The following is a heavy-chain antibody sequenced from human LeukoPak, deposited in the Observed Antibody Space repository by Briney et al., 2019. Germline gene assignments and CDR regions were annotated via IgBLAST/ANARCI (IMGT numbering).Heavy chain of an antibody. V-gene: IGHV3-23*01. J-gene: IGHJ4*02. CDR2: ISGSGGST. CDR3: AKDGRYDFWSGYPDF. CDR1: GFTFSSYA. D-gene: IGHD3-3*01. Sequence: PGGSLRLSCAASGFTFSSYAMSWVRQAPGKGLEWVSAISGSGGSTYYADSAKGRFTISRDNSKNTLYLQMNSLRAEDTAVYYCAKDGRYDFWSGYPDFWGQGTLVTVSS.